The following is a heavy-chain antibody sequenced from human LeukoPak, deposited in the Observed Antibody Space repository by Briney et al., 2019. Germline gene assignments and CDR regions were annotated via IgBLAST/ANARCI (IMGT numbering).Heavy chain of an antibody. V-gene: IGHV3-74*01. CDR2: INTDGSST. CDR1: GFTFSSYW. J-gene: IGHJ6*03. D-gene: IGHD5-24*01. CDR3: ARAGMATTTPYDYYYYMDV. Sequence: PGGSLRLSCAASGFTFSSYWMHWFRQAPGKGLVWVSRINTDGSSTSYADSVKGRFTISRDNAKNTLYLQMNSLRAEDTAGYYCARAGMATTTPYDYYYYMDVWGKGTTVTVSS.